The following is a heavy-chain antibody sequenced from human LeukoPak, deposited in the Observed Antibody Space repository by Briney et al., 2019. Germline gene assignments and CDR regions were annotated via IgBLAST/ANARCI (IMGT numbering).Heavy chain of an antibody. V-gene: IGHV4-61*02. D-gene: IGHD2-2*01. CDR2: ISTSGST. CDR3: ARRCSSTNCFVWYFDS. CDR1: GGSISSGSYY. Sequence: SETLSLTCTVSGGSISSGSYYWSWVRQPAGKGLEWIGRISTSGSTNYNPSLKSRVTISVDTSKNQFSLKLSSVTAADTAVYYCARRCSSTNCFVWYFDSWGRGTLVTVSS. J-gene: IGHJ2*01.